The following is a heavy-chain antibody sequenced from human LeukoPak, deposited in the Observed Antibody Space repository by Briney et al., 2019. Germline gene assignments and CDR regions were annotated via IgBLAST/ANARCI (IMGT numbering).Heavy chain of an antibody. CDR2: IMPLFGTA. CDR3: ARDVHGDYGSGWFDP. Sequence: SVKVSCKTSGGTFNNSAISWVRQAPGQGLGWLGGIMPLFGTAGYAQKFQGKVTITKDKSTRTVYLELTSLTSDDTAVYYCARDVHGDYGSGWFDPWGQGTLVSVSS. D-gene: IGHD4-17*01. V-gene: IGHV1-69*05. J-gene: IGHJ5*02. CDR1: GGTFNNSA.